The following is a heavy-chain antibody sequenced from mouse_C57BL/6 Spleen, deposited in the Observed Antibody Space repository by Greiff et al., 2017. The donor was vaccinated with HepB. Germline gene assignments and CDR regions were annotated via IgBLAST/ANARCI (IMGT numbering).Heavy chain of an antibody. CDR2: IYPGDGDT. J-gene: IGHJ3*01. V-gene: IGHV1-82*01. CDR1: GYAFSSSW. D-gene: IGHD2-3*01. Sequence: QVQLQQSGPELVKPGASVKISCKASGYAFSSSWMNWVKQRPGKGLEWIGRIYPGDGDTNYNGKFKGKATLTADKSSSTAYMQLSSLTSEDSAVYFCARLSDGYYVLAWFAYWGQGTLVTVSA. CDR3: ARLSDGYYVLAWFAY.